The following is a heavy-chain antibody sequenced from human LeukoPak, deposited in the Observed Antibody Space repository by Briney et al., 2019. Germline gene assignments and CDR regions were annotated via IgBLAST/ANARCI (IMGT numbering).Heavy chain of an antibody. Sequence: SETLSLTCAVYGGSFSGYYWSWIRQPPGKGLKWIGEINHSGGTNYNPSLKSRVTISVDTSKNQFSLKLSSVTAADTAVYYCARDVFGSGSPDYFDYWGQGTLVTVSS. V-gene: IGHV4-34*01. CDR2: INHSGGT. CDR1: GGSFSGYY. J-gene: IGHJ4*02. CDR3: ARDVFGSGSPDYFDY. D-gene: IGHD3-10*01.